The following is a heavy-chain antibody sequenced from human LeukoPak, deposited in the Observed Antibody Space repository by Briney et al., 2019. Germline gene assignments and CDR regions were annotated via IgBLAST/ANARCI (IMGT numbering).Heavy chain of an antibody. CDR2: INHSGST. CDR1: GGSFSVYY. J-gene: IGHJ2*01. Sequence: SETLSLTCAVYGGSFSVYYWSWIRQPPGKGLEWIGEINHSGSTNYNPSLKSRVTISVDTPKNQFSLKLSYVTAADTAVYYCARVAGDWDAYWYFDLWGRGTLVTVSS. CDR3: ARVAGDWDAYWYFDL. V-gene: IGHV4-34*01. D-gene: IGHD2-21*02.